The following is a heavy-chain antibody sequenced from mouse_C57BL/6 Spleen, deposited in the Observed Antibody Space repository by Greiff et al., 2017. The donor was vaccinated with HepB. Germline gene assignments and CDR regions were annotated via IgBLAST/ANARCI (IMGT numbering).Heavy chain of an antibody. D-gene: IGHD2-1*01. Sequence: QVQLKQSGAELVKPGASVKISCKASGYAFSSYWMNWVKQRPGKGLEWIGQIYPGDGDTNYNGKFKGKATLTADKSSSTAYMQLSSLTSEDSAVYFCARSIYYGNPLAMDYWGQGTSVTVSS. V-gene: IGHV1-80*01. J-gene: IGHJ4*01. CDR2: IYPGDGDT. CDR1: GYAFSSYW. CDR3: ARSIYYGNPLAMDY.